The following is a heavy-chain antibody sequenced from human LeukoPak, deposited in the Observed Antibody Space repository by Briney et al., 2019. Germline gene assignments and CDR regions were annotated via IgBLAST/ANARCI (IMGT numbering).Heavy chain of an antibody. CDR2: INWNGGST. CDR3: ARDSSSWYVSEH. CDR1: GXTFDDYG. D-gene: IGHD6-13*01. V-gene: IGHV3-20*04. Sequence: GGSLRLSCAASGXTFDDYGMSWVRQAPGKGQEWVSGINWNGGSTGYADSVKGRFTISRDNAKNSLYLQMNSLRAEDTALYYCARDSSSWYVSEHWGQGTLVTVSS. J-gene: IGHJ1*01.